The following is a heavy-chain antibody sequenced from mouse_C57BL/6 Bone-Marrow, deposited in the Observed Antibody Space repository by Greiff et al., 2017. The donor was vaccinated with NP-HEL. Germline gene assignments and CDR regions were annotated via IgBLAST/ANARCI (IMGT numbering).Heavy chain of an antibody. CDR2: INYDGSST. D-gene: IGHD2-5*01. CDR1: GFTFSDYY. V-gene: IGHV5-16*01. Sequence: EVMLVESEGGLVQPGSSMKLSCTASGFTFSDYYMAWVRQVPEKGLEWVANINYDGSSTYYLDSLKSRFIISRDNAKNILYLQMSSLKSEDTATYYCARENYSNGGAMDYWGQGTSVTVSS. CDR3: ARENYSNGGAMDY. J-gene: IGHJ4*01.